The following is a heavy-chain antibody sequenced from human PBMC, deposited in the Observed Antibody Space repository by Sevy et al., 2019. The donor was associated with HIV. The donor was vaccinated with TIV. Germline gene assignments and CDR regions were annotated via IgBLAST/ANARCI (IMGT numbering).Heavy chain of an antibody. J-gene: IGHJ4*02. D-gene: IGHD3-16*01. V-gene: IGHV1-18*01. CDR3: ARDRDYDYSWRTFACRDY. CDR2: ISAYKGKT. CDR1: GYTFTSYG. Sequence: ASVKVSCKASGYTFTSYGISWVRQAPGQGLEWMGWISAYKGKTNYPQKFQGRVTMTTDTSTFTAYMERRSLRYDDTAVSYCARDRDYDYSWRTFACRDYWGQGTLVTVSS.